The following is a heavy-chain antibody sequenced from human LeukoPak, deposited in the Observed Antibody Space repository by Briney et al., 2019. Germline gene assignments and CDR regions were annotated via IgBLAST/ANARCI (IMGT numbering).Heavy chain of an antibody. D-gene: IGHD3-3*01. CDR3: ARDTYYDFWSGYYIYYYGMDD. CDR1: GFTFSSYW. J-gene: IGHJ6*02. CDR2: INSDGSST. Sequence: PGGSLRLSCAASGFTFSSYWMHWVRQAPGKGLVWVSRINSDGSSTSYADSVKGRFTISRDNAKNTLYLQMNSLRAEDTAVYYCARDTYYDFWSGYYIYYYGMDDWGQGTTVTVSS. V-gene: IGHV3-74*01.